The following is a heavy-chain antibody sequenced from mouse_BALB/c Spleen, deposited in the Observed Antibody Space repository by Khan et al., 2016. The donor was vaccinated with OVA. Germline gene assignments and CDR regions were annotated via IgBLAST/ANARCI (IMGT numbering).Heavy chain of an antibody. J-gene: IGHJ2*01. D-gene: IGHD1-1*01. Sequence: QVQLQQSGAELVKAGASVKMSCKASGYTFTSYWMHWVKQRLGQGLEWFAESNPTNGRTYYNEKFKSKATLTVDKSSSTAYLLLSGPTFEDYACYSCAIIKSIVATYFYFLCLGTTLTVSS. CDR3: AIIKSIVATYFYF. V-gene: IGHV1S81*02. CDR2: SNPTNGRT. CDR1: GYTFTSYW.